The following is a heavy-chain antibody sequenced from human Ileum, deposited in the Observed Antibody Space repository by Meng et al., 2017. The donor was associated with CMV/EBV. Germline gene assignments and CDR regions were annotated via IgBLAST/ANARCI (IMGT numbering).Heavy chain of an antibody. J-gene: IGHJ4*02. V-gene: IGHV3-23*01. CDR1: GFTFSGYG. D-gene: IGHD2-21*01. CDR3: ARNRLSGVNCGGDGYSAY. Sequence: GESLKISCSASGFTFSGYGMSWVRQAPGKGLEWVSAIRDSGANTYYAGSVTGRFTISRDNSHNTLYLQMNSLRAEDKAVYYCARNRLSGVNCGGDGYSAYWGQGTLVTVSS. CDR2: IRDSGANT.